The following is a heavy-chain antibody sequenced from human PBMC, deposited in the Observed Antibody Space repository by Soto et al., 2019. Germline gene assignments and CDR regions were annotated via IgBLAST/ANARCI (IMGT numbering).Heavy chain of an antibody. D-gene: IGHD2-21*02. CDR2: VYYSGGA. V-gene: IGHV4-59*01. J-gene: IGHJ6*02. CDR1: GGSISGYY. CDR3: TRDGDGRMTTNPYYHYGMDV. Sequence: PSETLSLTCTVPGGSISGYYWSWIRQPPGKGLEWIGNVYYSGGAKYNPSVKRRVSISVDTSKNQFSLNLSSVTAADTAVYYCTRDGDGRMTTNPYYHYGMDVWGPGITVTVSS.